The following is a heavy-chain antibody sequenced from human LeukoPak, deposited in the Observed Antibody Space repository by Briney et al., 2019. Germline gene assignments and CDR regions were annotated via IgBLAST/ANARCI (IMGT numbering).Heavy chain of an antibody. CDR2: MYYSGST. CDR3: ARVGGFGEFAFDY. V-gene: IGHV4-59*01. CDR1: GGSISRYY. D-gene: IGHD3-10*01. J-gene: IGHJ4*02. Sequence: PSETLSLTCTVSGGSISRYYWGWIRQPPGKGLEWIGYMYYSGSTNYNPSLKSRVTISVDTSKNEFSLKLSSVTAADTAVYYCARVGGFGEFAFDYWGQGTLVTVSS.